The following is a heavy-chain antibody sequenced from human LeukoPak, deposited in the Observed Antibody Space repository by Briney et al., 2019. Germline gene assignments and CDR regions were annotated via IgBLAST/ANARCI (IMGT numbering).Heavy chain of an antibody. D-gene: IGHD5-18*01. V-gene: IGHV4-34*01. Sequence: SETLSLTCAVYGGSFSGYYWSWIRQPPGKGLEWIGEINHSGSTNYNPSLKSRVTISVGTSKNQFSLKLSSVTAADTAVYYCARARLGRGYSYGFPPTYWGQGTLVTVSS. CDR3: ARARLGRGYSYGFPPTY. CDR2: INHSGST. J-gene: IGHJ4*02. CDR1: GGSFSGYY.